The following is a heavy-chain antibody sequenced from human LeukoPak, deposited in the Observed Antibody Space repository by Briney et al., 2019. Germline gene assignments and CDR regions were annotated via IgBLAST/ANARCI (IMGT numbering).Heavy chain of an antibody. Sequence: GGSLRLSCATSGFAFSDYSMNWVRQAPGKGLEWVSYISSSDNTIHYADSVKGRFTISRDNAKNSLYLEMKSLRDEDTAVYYCARVHRGYSYGRLDYWGQGTLVTVSS. CDR3: ARVHRGYSYGRLDY. CDR2: ISSSDNTI. V-gene: IGHV3-48*02. J-gene: IGHJ4*02. CDR1: GFAFSDYS. D-gene: IGHD5-18*01.